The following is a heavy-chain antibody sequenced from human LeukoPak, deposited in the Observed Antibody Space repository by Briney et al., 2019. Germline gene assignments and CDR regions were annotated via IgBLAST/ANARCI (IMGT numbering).Heavy chain of an antibody. CDR2: IIPIFGTA. J-gene: IGHJ4*02. CDR1: GGTFSSYA. D-gene: IGHD5-18*01. Sequence: SVKVSCKAPGGTFSSYAISWVRQAPGQGLEWMGRIIPIFGTANYAQKFQGRVTITTDESTSTAYMELSSLRSEDTAVYYCARERLSRVAMVSFDYWGQGTLVTVSS. CDR3: ARERLSRVAMVSFDY. V-gene: IGHV1-69*05.